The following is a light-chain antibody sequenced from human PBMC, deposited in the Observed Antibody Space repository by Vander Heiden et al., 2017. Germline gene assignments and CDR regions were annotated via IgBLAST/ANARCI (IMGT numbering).Light chain of an antibody. J-gene: IGKJ5*01. V-gene: IGKV3-11*01. Sequence: EIVLTQSPPTLSLSPGERPTLSCRARQSVSSYITWYQQKPGQAPRLLIYDASNRATGIPARFSGSGSGTDFTLTISSLEPEDFAVYYCQQRSNWPPAITFGQGTQLEIK. CDR1: QSVSSY. CDR2: DAS. CDR3: QQRSNWPPAIT.